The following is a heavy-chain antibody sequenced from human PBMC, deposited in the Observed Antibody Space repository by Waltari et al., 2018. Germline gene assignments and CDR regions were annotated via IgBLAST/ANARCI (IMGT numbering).Heavy chain of an antibody. CDR3: ARDSYDGSGNDAFDI. J-gene: IGHJ3*02. CDR2: TYYRSTWYT. V-gene: IGHV6-1*01. Sequence: QVQLQQSGPGLVKPSQTLPLPCAIPGDSISSHSAAWNWIRQSPSRGLEWLGGTYYRSTWYTDYAVSVKSRLTINPDTSKNQFSLQLTSVTPEDTAVYYCARDSYDGSGNDAFDIWGQGTMVTVSS. D-gene: IGHD3-22*01. CDR1: GDSISSHSAA.